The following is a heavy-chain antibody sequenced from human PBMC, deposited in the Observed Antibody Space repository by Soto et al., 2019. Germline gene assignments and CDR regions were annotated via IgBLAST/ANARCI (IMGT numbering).Heavy chain of an antibody. CDR1: GGSFSGYY. D-gene: IGHD3-9*01. V-gene: IGHV4-34*01. Sequence: PSETLSLTCAVYGGSFSGYYWSWIRQPPGKGLEWIGEINHSGSTNYNPSLKSRVTISVDTSKNQFSLKLSSVTAADTAVYYCARGLPVLRYFDWSVGNWFDPWGQGTLVTVSS. J-gene: IGHJ5*02. CDR3: ARGLPVLRYFDWSVGNWFDP. CDR2: INHSGST.